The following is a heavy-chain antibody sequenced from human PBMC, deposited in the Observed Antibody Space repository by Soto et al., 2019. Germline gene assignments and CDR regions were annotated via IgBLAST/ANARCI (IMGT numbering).Heavy chain of an antibody. CDR1: GGSVSSGSYY. J-gene: IGHJ4*02. D-gene: IGHD6-19*01. CDR2: IYYSGST. Sequence: ASETLSLTCTVSGGSVSSGSYYWSWIRQPPGKGLEWIGYIYYSGSTNYNPSLKSRVTISVDTSKNQFSLKLSSVTAADTAVYYCARGFGIAVAVDYWGQGTLVTVSS. V-gene: IGHV4-61*01. CDR3: ARGFGIAVAVDY.